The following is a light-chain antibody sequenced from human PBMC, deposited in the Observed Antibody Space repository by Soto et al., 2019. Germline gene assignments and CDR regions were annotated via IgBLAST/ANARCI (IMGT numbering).Light chain of an antibody. CDR2: HTS. V-gene: IGKV3D-20*01. J-gene: IGKJ3*01. Sequence: EVVLTQSPATLSLSPGERATLSCGASQSVTRNSLAWYQQKPGLAPRLLISHTSSRAPGIPDRFSGGGSGTDVTLTISRLEPEDCAINYCQQYGGSPFTFGPGTKVDIK. CDR3: QQYGGSPFT. CDR1: QSVTRNS.